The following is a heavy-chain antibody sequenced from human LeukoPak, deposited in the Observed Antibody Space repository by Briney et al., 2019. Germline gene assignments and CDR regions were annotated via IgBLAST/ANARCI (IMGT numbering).Heavy chain of an antibody. CDR2: IIPIFGTA. CDR3: ARGNYDFWSGPMVYYYYYMDV. CDR1: GYTFTSYD. J-gene: IGHJ6*03. V-gene: IGHV1-69*06. D-gene: IGHD3-3*01. Sequence: SVKVSCKASGYTFTSYDINWVRQAPGQGLEWMGGIIPIFGTANYAQKFQGRVTITADKSTSTAYMELSSLRSEDTAVYYCARGNYDFWSGPMVYYYYYMDVWGKGTTVTVSS.